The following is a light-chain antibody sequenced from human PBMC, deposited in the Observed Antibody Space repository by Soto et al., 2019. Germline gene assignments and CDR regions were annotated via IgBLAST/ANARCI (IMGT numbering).Light chain of an antibody. V-gene: IGKV3-15*01. J-gene: IGKJ1*01. Sequence: ETGLKQSPAALSVSPGERVTLFCRASQSVSRNLAWHQQKPGQAPRLLIYGASTRATGIPARFSGSGSGTEFTLTISSLQSEDFAVYYCQHYYYWPPWTFGQGTKVAI. CDR3: QHYYYWPPWT. CDR2: GAS. CDR1: QSVSRN.